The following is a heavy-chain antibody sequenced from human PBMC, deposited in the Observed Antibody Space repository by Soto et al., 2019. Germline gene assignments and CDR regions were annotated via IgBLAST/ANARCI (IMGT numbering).Heavy chain of an antibody. V-gene: IGHV3-64*01. J-gene: IGHJ6*03. CDR3: ARRARPDFYYMDV. D-gene: IGHD6-6*01. Sequence: EVQLAESGGGLAQPGGSLRLSCGASGFTLSGYAMDWVRQAPGKGLEYVSGISSNGVGTYYANSVQGRFTISRDNSKNTVYLQMGSLRPEDMAVYYCARRARPDFYYMDVWGKGTTVTVSS. CDR2: ISSNGVGT. CDR1: GFTLSGYA.